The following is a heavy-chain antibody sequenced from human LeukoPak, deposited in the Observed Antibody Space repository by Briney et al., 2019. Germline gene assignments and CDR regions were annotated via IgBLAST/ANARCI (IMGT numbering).Heavy chain of an antibody. CDR1: GNYW. J-gene: IGHJ4*02. CDR2: INSDGSWT. Sequence: GGSLRLSCAASGNYWMHWVRQAPGKGLVWVSHINSDGSWTSYADSVKCRFTISKDNAKNTVYLQMNNLRVEDTAVYYCVSFYETYWGRGTLVTVSS. CDR3: VSFYETY. D-gene: IGHD2-2*01. V-gene: IGHV3-74*01.